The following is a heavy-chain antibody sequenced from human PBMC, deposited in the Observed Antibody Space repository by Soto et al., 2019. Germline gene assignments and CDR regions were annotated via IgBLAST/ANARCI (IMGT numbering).Heavy chain of an antibody. CDR1: GFTFSSYA. CDR3: AKFWDQWLVGCLDY. Sequence: GGSLRLSCAASGFTFSSYAMSWVRQAPGKGLEWVSAISGSGGSTYYADSVKGRFTISRDNSKNTLYLQMNSLRAEDTAVYYWAKFWDQWLVGCLDYWGQGTLVTVSS. CDR2: ISGSGGST. V-gene: IGHV3-23*01. D-gene: IGHD6-19*01. J-gene: IGHJ4*02.